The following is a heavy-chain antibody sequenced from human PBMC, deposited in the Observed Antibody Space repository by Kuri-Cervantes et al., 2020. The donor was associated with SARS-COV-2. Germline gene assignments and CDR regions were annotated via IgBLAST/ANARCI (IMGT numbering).Heavy chain of an antibody. CDR1: GYTFTSYG. J-gene: IGHJ3*02. CDR3: ARGVLVGALYAFDI. V-gene: IGHV1-18*01. Sequence: ASVKVSCKASGYTFTSYGISWVRQAPGQGLEWLGWVNPGNGDTQYSQKFQDRVTITRDTSASTAYMELSSLRSEDTAVYYCARGVLVGALYAFDIWGQGTMVTVSS. D-gene: IGHD1-26*01. CDR2: VNPGNGDT.